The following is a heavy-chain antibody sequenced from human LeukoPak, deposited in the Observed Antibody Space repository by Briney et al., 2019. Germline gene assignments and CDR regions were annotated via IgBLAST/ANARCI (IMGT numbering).Heavy chain of an antibody. CDR2: ISHDENRQ. J-gene: IGHJ4*02. CDR1: GFTFSNYA. CDR3: ARVVDGGSSWYSPMEY. V-gene: IGHV3-30-3*01. D-gene: IGHD6-13*01. Sequence: PGGSLRLSCAASGFTFSNYAMDWVRQAPGKGLEWVAVISHDENRQDYADPVKGRFTISRDNSQNTLFLQMNSLRIEDTAVYYCARVVDGGSSWYSPMEYWGQGTLVTVSS.